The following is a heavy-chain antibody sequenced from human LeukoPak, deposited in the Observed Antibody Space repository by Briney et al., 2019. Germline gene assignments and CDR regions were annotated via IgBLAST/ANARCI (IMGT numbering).Heavy chain of an antibody. D-gene: IGHD2-2*01. CDR3: ARGGYCSSTSCYAEMLDY. V-gene: IGHV3-48*03. CDR1: GFTFSSYE. J-gene: IGHJ4*02. Sequence: QPGGSLRLSWAASGFTFSSYEMNWVRQAPGKGLEWVSYISSSGSTIYYADSVKGRFTISRDNAKNSLYLQMNSLRAEDTAVYYCARGGYCSSTSCYAEMLDYWGQGTLVTVSS. CDR2: ISSSGSTI.